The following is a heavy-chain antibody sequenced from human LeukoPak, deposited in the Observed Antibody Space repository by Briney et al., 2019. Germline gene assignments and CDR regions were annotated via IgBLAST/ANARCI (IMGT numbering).Heavy chain of an antibody. CDR2: INSDGSST. CDR3: ARVGRRWLQDWFDP. V-gene: IGHV3-74*01. Sequence: GGSLRLSCAASGFTFSSYWMHWVRQAPGKGLVWVSRINSDGSSTSYADSVKGRFTISRDNAKNTLYLQMNSLRAEDTAVYYCARVGRRWLQDWFDPWGQGTLVTVSS. CDR1: GFTFSSYW. J-gene: IGHJ5*02. D-gene: IGHD5-24*01.